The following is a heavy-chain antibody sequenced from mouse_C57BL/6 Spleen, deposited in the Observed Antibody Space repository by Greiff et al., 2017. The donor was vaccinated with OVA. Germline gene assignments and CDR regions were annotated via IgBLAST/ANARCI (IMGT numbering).Heavy chain of an antibody. CDR2: INPSNGGT. V-gene: IGHV1-53*01. CDR1: GYTFTSYW. D-gene: IGHD1-1*01. CDR3: ERSTVVATCDY. Sequence: QVQLQQPGTDLVKPGASVKLSCKASGYTFTSYWMHWVKQRPGQGLEWIGNINPSNGGTNYNEKFKSKATLTVDKSYSTAYMQLSSLTSEDSAVYYCERSTVVATCDYWGQGTTLTVSS. J-gene: IGHJ2*01.